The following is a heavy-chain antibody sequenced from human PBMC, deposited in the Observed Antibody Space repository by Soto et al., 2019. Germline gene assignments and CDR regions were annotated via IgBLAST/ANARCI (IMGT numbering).Heavy chain of an antibody. CDR2: IYYSGST. J-gene: IGHJ6*02. V-gene: IGHV4-31*03. Sequence: QVQLQESGPGLVKPSQTLSLTCTVSGGSISSGGYYWSWIRQHPGKGLEWIGYIYYSGSTYYNPSLKSRVSISVDTSKNQFSLKLSSVTAADTAVYYCAASCVSCGGFNYYGMDVWGQGTTVTVSS. CDR3: AASCVSCGGFNYYGMDV. D-gene: IGHD2-21*01. CDR1: GGSISSGGYY.